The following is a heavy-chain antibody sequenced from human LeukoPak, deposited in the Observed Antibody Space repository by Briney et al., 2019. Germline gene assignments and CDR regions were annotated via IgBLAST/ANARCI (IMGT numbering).Heavy chain of an antibody. D-gene: IGHD2-2*02. CDR2: IYHNGTA. CDR1: VGSISSGNW. J-gene: IGHJ6*02. Sequence: SETLSLTCAVSVGSISSGNWWSWVRQSPGKGLEWIGEIYHNGTANYNPSLKSRVTISADRFTNHFSLKLTPVTAADTAVYYCATAPILRGEGGEHFKYGMDVWGQGTTVSVSS. V-gene: IGHV4-4*02. CDR3: ATAPILRGEGGEHFKYGMDV.